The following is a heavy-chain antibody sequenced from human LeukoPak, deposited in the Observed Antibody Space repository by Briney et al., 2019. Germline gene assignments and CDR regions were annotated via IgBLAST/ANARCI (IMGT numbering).Heavy chain of an antibody. J-gene: IGHJ4*02. CDR1: GGSISSSSYY. Sequence: SETLSLTCTVSGGSISSSSYYWGWIRQPPGKGLEWIGSIYYSGSTYYNPSLKSRVTISVDTSKNQFSLKLSSVTAAGTAVYYCARHGGDPDYWGQGTLVTVSS. D-gene: IGHD3-16*01. CDR3: ARHGGDPDY. V-gene: IGHV4-39*01. CDR2: IYYSGST.